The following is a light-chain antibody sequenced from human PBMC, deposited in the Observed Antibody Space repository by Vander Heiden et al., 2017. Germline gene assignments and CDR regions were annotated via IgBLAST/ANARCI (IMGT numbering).Light chain of an antibody. V-gene: IGKV2-28*01. J-gene: IGKJ1*01. CDR2: LAS. Sequence: DIVMTQSPLSLPVTPGEPASISCRSSQSLVHSNGFNSLDWYLQKPWQSPQLLIYLASNRASGVPDRFTGSGSGTDFTLKISRVEAEDVGISYCSGARQTAWRFGQGVKVGIQ. CDR1: QSLVHSNGFNS. CDR3: SGARQTAWR.